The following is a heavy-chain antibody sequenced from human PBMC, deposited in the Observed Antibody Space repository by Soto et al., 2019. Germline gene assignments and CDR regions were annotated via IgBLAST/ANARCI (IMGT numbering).Heavy chain of an antibody. CDR3: ASWRSYSGSYCFDY. D-gene: IGHD1-26*01. Sequence: QVQLVQSGAEVKKPGSSVKVSCEASGGSFNTYTINWVRQAPGRGLEWMGQVIPMYDSANYAESFQGRVTITADKSTRIAYMELSSLRSEDTALYFCASWRSYSGSYCFDYWGQGTLVIVSS. V-gene: IGHV1-69*06. J-gene: IGHJ4*02. CDR1: GGSFNTYT. CDR2: VIPMYDSA.